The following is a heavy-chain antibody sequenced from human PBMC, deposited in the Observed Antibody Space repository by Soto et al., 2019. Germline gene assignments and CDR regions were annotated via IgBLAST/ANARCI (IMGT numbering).Heavy chain of an antibody. CDR3: ATPYYYDSSGSSPHSLDAFDI. D-gene: IGHD3-22*01. V-gene: IGHV1-69*13. Sequence: SVKVSCKASGGTFSTSAISWVRQAPGQGLEWMGGIMPIFRTPDYAQKFQGRVTITADESTSTAYMELSGLRSEDTAVYYCATPYYYDSSGSSPHSLDAFDIWGQRTTVTVSS. J-gene: IGHJ3*02. CDR2: IMPIFRTP. CDR1: GGTFSTSA.